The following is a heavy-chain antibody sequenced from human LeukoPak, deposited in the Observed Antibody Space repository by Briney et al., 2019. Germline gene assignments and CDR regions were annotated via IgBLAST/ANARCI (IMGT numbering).Heavy chain of an antibody. J-gene: IGHJ5*02. D-gene: IGHD2-2*01. V-gene: IGHV3-23*01. CDR1: GFTFSGLW. CDR2: ISGSGGST. Sequence: PGGSLRLSCAASGFTFSGLWMTWVRQTPGKGLEWVSAISGSGGSTYYADSVKGRFTISRDNSKNTLYLQMNSLRAEDTAVYYCAKGIGYCSSTSCANWFDPWGQGTLVTVSS. CDR3: AKGIGYCSSTSCANWFDP.